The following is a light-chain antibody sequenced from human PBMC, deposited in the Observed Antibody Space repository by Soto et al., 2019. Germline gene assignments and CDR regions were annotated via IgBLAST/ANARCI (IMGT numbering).Light chain of an antibody. CDR3: SSYTTSSTF. CDR1: SGDVGAYNY. Sequence: QSMLTQPASVSGSPGQSITISCTGISGDVGAYNYVSWYQQHPGKAPKLMIYEVSNRPSGVSNRFSGSKSGNTASLTISGLQAEDEADYFCSSYTTSSTFFGTGTKVTVL. J-gene: IGLJ1*01. V-gene: IGLV2-14*01. CDR2: EVS.